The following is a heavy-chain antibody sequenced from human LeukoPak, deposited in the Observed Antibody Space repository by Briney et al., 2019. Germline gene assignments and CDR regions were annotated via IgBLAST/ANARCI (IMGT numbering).Heavy chain of an antibody. Sequence: GGSLRLSCAASGFTFSTYAMSWVRQAPGKGLEWVSAISGSGDSTYYADSVKGRFTISRDTSKTTISLQMNSLRVEDSAVYYCAKWTRTTLFRGDRARFDSWGQGTLVTVSS. CDR2: ISGSGDST. D-gene: IGHD3-10*01. CDR3: AKWTRTTLFRGDRARFDS. V-gene: IGHV3-23*01. J-gene: IGHJ4*02. CDR1: GFTFSTYA.